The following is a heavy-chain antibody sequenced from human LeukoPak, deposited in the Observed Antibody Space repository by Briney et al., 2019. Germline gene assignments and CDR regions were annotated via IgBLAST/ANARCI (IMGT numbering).Heavy chain of an antibody. D-gene: IGHD1-26*01. V-gene: IGHV6-1*01. CDR2: TYYRSKWYN. J-gene: IGHJ5*01. CDR1: GDSFSTNSAT. Sequence: SQTLSLTCAISGDSFSTNSATWTWLRQSPSRGLEWLGRTYYRSKWYNDYAVSMKSRITINPDTSKNQFSLQLNSVTPEDTAEYYCARLVGASWFDSWGQGTLVTVSS. CDR3: ARLVGASWFDS.